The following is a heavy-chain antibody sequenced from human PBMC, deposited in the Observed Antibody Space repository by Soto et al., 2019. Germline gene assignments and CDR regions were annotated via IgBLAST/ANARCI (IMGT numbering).Heavy chain of an antibody. CDR3: VGHHDYEDY. Sequence: SETLSLTCTVSGGSISSYYWSWIRQPPGKGLEWIGYIYYSGSTNYNPSLKSRVTISVDTSKNQFSLKLSSVTAADTAVYYCVGHHDYEDYWGQGTLVTVSS. CDR2: IYYSGST. D-gene: IGHD4-17*01. J-gene: IGHJ4*02. CDR1: GGSISSYY. V-gene: IGHV4-59*01.